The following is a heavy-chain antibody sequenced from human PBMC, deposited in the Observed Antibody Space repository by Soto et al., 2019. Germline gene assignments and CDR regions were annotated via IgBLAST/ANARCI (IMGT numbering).Heavy chain of an antibody. CDR3: ARGKVDRVIVVVPAAMSKNDY. D-gene: IGHD2-2*01. J-gene: IGHJ4*02. CDR2: INHSGST. V-gene: IGHV4-34*01. Sequence: SGTLSLTCAVYGGTFSGYYWSWIRQPPGKGLEWIGEINHSGSTNYNPSLKSRVTISVDTSKNQFSLKLSSVTVADTAVYYCARGKVDRVIVVVPAAMSKNDYWGQGTLVTVSS. CDR1: GGTFSGYY.